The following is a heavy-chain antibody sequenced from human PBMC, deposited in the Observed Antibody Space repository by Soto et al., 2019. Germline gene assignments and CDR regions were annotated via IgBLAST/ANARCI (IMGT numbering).Heavy chain of an antibody. CDR2: ISYDGSNK. Sequence: QVQLVESGGGVVQPGRSLRLSCAASGFTFSSYGMHWVRQAPGKGLEWVAVISYDGSNKYYADSVKGRFTISRDNSKNTLYLQMNSLRAEYTAVYYCAKPSYPDAFDIWGQGTMVTVSS. CDR1: GFTFSSYG. V-gene: IGHV3-30*18. D-gene: IGHD1-26*01. J-gene: IGHJ3*02. CDR3: AKPSYPDAFDI.